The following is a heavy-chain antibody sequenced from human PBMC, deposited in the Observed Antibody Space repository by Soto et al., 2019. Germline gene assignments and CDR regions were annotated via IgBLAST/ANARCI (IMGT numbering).Heavy chain of an antibody. CDR2: FNHLGTT. Sequence: QVQLQQWGAGLLKASETLSLSCGVFGGSFSDSYWTWIRQPPGKGMEWFGEFNHLGTTNYNASLKSRVTLSVDRSKKQFSLKLTSVTAADTGVYFCTRKKRGGFGFYSGLDVWGQGTTVTVPS. D-gene: IGHD3-16*01. CDR1: GGSFSDSY. CDR3: TRKKRGGFGFYSGLDV. V-gene: IGHV4-34*01. J-gene: IGHJ6*02.